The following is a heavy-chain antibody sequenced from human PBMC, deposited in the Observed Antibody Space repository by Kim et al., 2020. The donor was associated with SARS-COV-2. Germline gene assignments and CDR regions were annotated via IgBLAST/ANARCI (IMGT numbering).Heavy chain of an antibody. CDR1: GFTFSSYA. J-gene: IGHJ5*02. Sequence: GGSLRLSCAASGFTFSSYARSWVRQAPGKGLGWVSTSSGSGGSTYSADSVKGRFTISRDNSKNTLYLQMNSLRAEDTAVYYCAKAPDSTGYYGGGWFDPWGQGTLVTVSS. CDR3: AKAPDSTGYYGGGWFDP. CDR2: SSGSGGST. V-gene: IGHV3-23*01. D-gene: IGHD3-22*01.